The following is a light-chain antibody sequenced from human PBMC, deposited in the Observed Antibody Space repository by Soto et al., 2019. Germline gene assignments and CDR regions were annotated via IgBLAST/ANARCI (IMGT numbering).Light chain of an antibody. J-gene: IGKJ1*01. V-gene: IGKV1-5*01. CDR2: DAS. CDR1: QSMSSW. CDR3: QQYNSYPWT. Sequence: DIQMTQSPSTLSASVGDRVTITCRASQSMSSWLAWYQQKPGKAPRLLMYDASTLESGVPSRFSGRGSGTEFTLTISSLQPDDFATYYCQQYNSYPWTFGQGTKVEIK.